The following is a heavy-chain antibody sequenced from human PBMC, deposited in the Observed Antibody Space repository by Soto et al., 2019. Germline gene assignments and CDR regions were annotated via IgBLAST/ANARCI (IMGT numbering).Heavy chain of an antibody. CDR2: INHSGST. V-gene: IGHV4-34*01. J-gene: IGHJ4*02. CDR1: GGSFSGYY. D-gene: IGHD5-18*01. CDR3: AKDQHSSYGYVYYFDY. Sequence: QVQLQQWGAGLLKPSETLSLTCAVYGGSFSGYYWSWIRQPPGKGLEWIGEINHSGSTNYNPSLKSRVTISVDTSKNQFSLKLSSVTAADTAVYYCAKDQHSSYGYVYYFDYWGQGTLVTVSS.